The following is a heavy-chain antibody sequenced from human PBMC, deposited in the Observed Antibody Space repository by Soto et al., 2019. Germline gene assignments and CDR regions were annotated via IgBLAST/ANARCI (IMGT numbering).Heavy chain of an antibody. CDR1: GGSISSYY. Sequence: SETLSLTCTVSGGSISSYYWSWIRQPPGKGLEWIGYIYYSGSTNYNPSLKSRVTISVDTSKNQFSLKLSSVTAADTAVYYCARDSFSFVSSSPGPYGMDVWGQGTTVTVSS. J-gene: IGHJ6*02. CDR2: IYYSGST. D-gene: IGHD3-16*02. CDR3: ARDSFSFVSSSPGPYGMDV. V-gene: IGHV4-59*12.